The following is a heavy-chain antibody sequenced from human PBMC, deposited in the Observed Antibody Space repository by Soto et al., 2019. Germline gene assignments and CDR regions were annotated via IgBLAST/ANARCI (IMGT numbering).Heavy chain of an antibody. V-gene: IGHV2-5*01. CDR3: AHSIILDYDVWSGCYFDY. D-gene: IGHD3-3*01. Sequence: SGPTLVNPTQTLTLPCTLSGFSLGTSGVGVCWIRQPPGKGLECLALIYWNDDKRYSTSLKSSLTITNDTSKNQVVLTMTNMDPVDTATYYCAHSIILDYDVWSGCYFDYWGQGTLVTVSS. CDR1: GFSLGTSGVG. CDR2: IYWNDDK. J-gene: IGHJ4*02.